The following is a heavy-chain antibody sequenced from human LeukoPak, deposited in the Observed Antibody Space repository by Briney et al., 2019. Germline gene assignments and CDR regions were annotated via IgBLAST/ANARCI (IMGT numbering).Heavy chain of an antibody. D-gene: IGHD2-8*01. V-gene: IGHV1-18*01. CDR1: GYTFTSYG. CDR2: ISAYNGNT. Sequence: ASVKVSCNASGYTFTSYGISWVRQAPGQGLEWMGWISAYNGNTNYAQKLQGRVTMTTDTSTSTAYMELRSLRSDDTAVYYCARGDCTNGVCYSFDYWGQGTLVTVSS. J-gene: IGHJ4*02. CDR3: ARGDCTNGVCYSFDY.